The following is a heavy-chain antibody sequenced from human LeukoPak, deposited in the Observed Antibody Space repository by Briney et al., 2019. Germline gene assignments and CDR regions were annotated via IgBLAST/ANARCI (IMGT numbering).Heavy chain of an antibody. CDR1: GFSFSSYA. D-gene: IGHD5-18*01. CDR3: AKAQTGMGYRSNKGPLDY. Sequence: PGGSLRLSCAASGFSFSSYAMHWVRQAPGKGLEWVAVISYDGSNKYYADSVKGRFTISRDNSKNTLYLQMNSLRAEDTAVYYCAKAQTGMGYRSNKGPLDYWGQGTLVTVSS. V-gene: IGHV3-30-3*01. CDR2: ISYDGSNK. J-gene: IGHJ4*02.